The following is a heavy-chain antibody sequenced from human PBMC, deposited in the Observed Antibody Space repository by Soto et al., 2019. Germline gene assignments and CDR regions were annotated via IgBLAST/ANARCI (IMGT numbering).Heavy chain of an antibody. CDR2: ISGSGGST. V-gene: IGHV3-23*01. D-gene: IGHD2-21*02. Sequence: GGSMRLSCAASGFTFSSYAMSWVRQAPGKGLEWVSAISGSGGSTYYADSVKGRFTISRDNSKNTLYLQVNSLRAEDTAVYYCYASGIVVVTVQPPINPPNEKYLQHWGQGTLVTVSS. J-gene: IGHJ1*01. CDR1: GFTFSSYA. CDR3: YASGIVVVTVQPPINPPNEKYLQH.